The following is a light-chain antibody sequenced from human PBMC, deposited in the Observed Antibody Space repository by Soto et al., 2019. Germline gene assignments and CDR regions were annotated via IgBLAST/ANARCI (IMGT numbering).Light chain of an antibody. J-gene: IGLJ1*01. CDR3: QSYDSSLSGDV. Sequence: QSVLTQPPSVSVAPGQRVTISCTGSSSNIGAGYDVHWYQQLPGTAPKLLIYGNSNRPSGVPDRFSGSKSGTSASLAITGLQAEDEADYYCQSYDSSLSGDVFGTGTKATVL. CDR1: SSNIGAGYD. V-gene: IGLV1-40*01. CDR2: GNS.